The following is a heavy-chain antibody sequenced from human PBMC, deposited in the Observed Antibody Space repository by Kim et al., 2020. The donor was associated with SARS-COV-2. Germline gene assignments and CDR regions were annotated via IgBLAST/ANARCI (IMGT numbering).Heavy chain of an antibody. D-gene: IGHD6-13*01. V-gene: IGHV1-69*02. CDR2: IIPILGIA. CDR3: ARGPTWSSSFADY. Sequence: SVKVSCKASGGTFSSYTISWVRQAPGQGLEWMGRIIPILGIANYAQKFQGRVTITADKSTSTAYMELSSLRSEDTAVYYCARGPTWSSSFADYWGQGTLSPSPQ. CDR1: GGTFSSYT. J-gene: IGHJ4*02.